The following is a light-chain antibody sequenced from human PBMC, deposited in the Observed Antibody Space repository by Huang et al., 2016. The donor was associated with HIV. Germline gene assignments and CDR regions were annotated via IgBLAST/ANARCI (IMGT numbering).Light chain of an antibody. CDR3: MQALQVPWT. V-gene: IGKV2-28*01. CDR1: QSLLHSDENNY. CDR2: LAT. J-gene: IGKJ1*01. Sequence: DIVMTQSPLFLPVSPGEPASISCRSTQSLLHSDENNYLDWYLQRPGQSPQLVIYLATSRAPGVPARFSGSGSGTDFTLKISRVEAEDVGIYYCMQALQVPWTFGQGTKVEIK.